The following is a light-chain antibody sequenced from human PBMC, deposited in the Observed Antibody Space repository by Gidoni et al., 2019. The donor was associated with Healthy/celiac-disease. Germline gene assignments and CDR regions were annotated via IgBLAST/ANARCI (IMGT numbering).Light chain of an antibody. CDR3: QQYNSYWT. CDR1: QSISSW. CDR2: KAS. Sequence: DIQMTQSPSTLSASVGDRVTITCRARQSISSWLAWYQQKPGKAPKLLSYKASSLESGVPSRFSGSGSGREFTLTISSRQPNDFATYFGQQYNSYWTFGQGTKVEIK. V-gene: IGKV1-5*03. J-gene: IGKJ1*01.